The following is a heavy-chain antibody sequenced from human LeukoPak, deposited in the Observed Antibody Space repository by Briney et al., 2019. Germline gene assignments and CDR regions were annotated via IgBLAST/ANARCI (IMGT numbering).Heavy chain of an antibody. CDR1: GGSFSGYY. D-gene: IGHD3-22*01. V-gene: IGHV4-34*01. J-gene: IGHJ1*01. Sequence: SETLSLTCAVYGGSFSGYYWSWIRQPPGKGLEWIGEINHSGSTNYNPSLKSRVTISVDTSKNQFSLKLNSVTAADTAVYYCARRYYDSSGYPPHAEYFQHWGQGTLVTVSS. CDR2: INHSGST. CDR3: ARRYYDSSGYPPHAEYFQH.